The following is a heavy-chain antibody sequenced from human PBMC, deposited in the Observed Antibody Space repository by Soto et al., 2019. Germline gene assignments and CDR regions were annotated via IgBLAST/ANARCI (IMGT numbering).Heavy chain of an antibody. CDR2: ISGYNGNT. D-gene: IGHD4-17*01. Sequence: QVQLVQSGAEVKKPGASVKVSCKASGYTFTNYGISWVRQAPGQGLEWMGWISGYNGNTNYAQKIQGRVTMTTDTSTSTAYMELRSLKSGDTAVYYCARSATRDYGDYRYFQPWGQGTLVTVSS. CDR1: GYTFTNYG. V-gene: IGHV1-18*01. CDR3: ARSATRDYGDYRYFQP. J-gene: IGHJ1*01.